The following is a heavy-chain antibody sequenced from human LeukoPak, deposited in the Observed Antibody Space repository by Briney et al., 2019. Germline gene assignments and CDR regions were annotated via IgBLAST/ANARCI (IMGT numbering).Heavy chain of an antibody. CDR1: GGSISSGSYY. CDR2: IYTSGST. Sequence: PSETLSLTCTVSGGSISSGSYYWSWIRQPAGKGLEWIGRIYTSGSTNYNPSLKSRVTISVDTSKNQFSLKLSSVTAADTAVYYCAGGLGGQWLGRFDYWGQGTLVTVSS. V-gene: IGHV4-61*02. CDR3: AGGLGGQWLGRFDY. J-gene: IGHJ4*02. D-gene: IGHD6-19*01.